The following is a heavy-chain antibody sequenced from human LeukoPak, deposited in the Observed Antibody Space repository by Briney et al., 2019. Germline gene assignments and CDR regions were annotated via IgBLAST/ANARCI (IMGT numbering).Heavy chain of an antibody. CDR2: IYYGGST. CDR3: ARGGYDILTGYLVNWFDP. Sequence: SETLSLTCTVSGGSISSYYWSWIRQPPGKGLEWIGYIYYGGSTNYNPSLKSRVTISVDTSKNQFSLKLSSVTAADTAVYYCARGGYDILTGYLVNWFDPWGQGTLVTVSS. CDR1: GGSISSYY. V-gene: IGHV4-59*01. D-gene: IGHD3-9*01. J-gene: IGHJ5*02.